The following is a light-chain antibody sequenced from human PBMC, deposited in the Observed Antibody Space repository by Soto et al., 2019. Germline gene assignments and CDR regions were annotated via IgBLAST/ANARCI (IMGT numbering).Light chain of an antibody. CDR3: QQYDNLPLT. CDR2: DAS. Sequence: DIQMTQSPSSLSASVGDRVTITCQASHDIRKYLNWYQQKPGQAPRLLIHDASRLQTGVPSRFSGSGSGTDFILTITSLQPDDIATYHCQQYDNLPLTFGGGTKVEI. J-gene: IGKJ4*01. CDR1: HDIRKY. V-gene: IGKV1-33*01.